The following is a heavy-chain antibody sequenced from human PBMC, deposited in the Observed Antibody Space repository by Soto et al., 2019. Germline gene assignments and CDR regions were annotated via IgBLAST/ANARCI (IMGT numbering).Heavy chain of an antibody. D-gene: IGHD3-22*01. CDR3: ARSRNYYDSSGYYHSSFDY. CDR1: GFTFSSYL. J-gene: IGHJ4*02. V-gene: IGHV3-7*01. CDR2: IKQDGSEK. Sequence: LRLSCAASGFTFSSYLMSWVRQAPVKGLEWVANIKQDGSEKYYVDSVKGRFTISRDNAKNSLYLQMNSLRAEDTAVYYCARSRNYYDSSGYYHSSFDYWGQGTLVTVSS.